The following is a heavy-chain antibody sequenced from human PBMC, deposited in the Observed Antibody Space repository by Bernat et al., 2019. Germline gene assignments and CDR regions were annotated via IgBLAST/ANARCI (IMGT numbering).Heavy chain of an antibody. CDR1: GFTFSSYW. D-gene: IGHD3-10*01. V-gene: IGHV3-7*01. CDR2: IKQDGSEK. CDR3: ARDITMVRGVHAFDI. Sequence: EVQLVESGGGLVQPGGSLRLSCAASGFTFSSYWMSWVRQAPGKGLEWVANIKQDGSEKYYVDSVKGRFTISRDNAKNSLYLQMNSLRAEDTAVYYCARDITMVRGVHAFDIWGQGTMVTVSS. J-gene: IGHJ3*02.